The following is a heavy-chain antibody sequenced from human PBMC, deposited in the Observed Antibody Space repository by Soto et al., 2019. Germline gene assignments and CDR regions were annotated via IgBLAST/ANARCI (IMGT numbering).Heavy chain of an antibody. V-gene: IGHV3-66*01. J-gene: IGHJ6*03. CDR3: ARSVFGYSSSWIYYYYYYMDV. Sequence: EVQLVESGGGLDQPGGSLRLSCAASGFTVSSNYMSWVRQAPGKGLEWVSVIYSGGSTYYADSVKGRFTISRDNSKNTLYLQMNSLRAEDTAVYYCARSVFGYSSSWIYYYYYYMDVWGKGTTVTVSS. CDR2: IYSGGST. D-gene: IGHD6-13*01. CDR1: GFTVSSNY.